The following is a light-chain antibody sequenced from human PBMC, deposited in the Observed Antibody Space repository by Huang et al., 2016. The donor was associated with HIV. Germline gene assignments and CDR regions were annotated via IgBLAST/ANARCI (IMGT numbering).Light chain of an antibody. CDR1: QSVSSN. J-gene: IGKJ4*01. CDR3: QQYNNWPLT. CDR2: GAA. V-gene: IGKV3-15*01. Sequence: EIVMTQSPATLSVSPGERATHSCRASQSVSSNLAWYQQKPGQAPRLLIYGAATRATGIPVRISGSGSGTEFTLTISSLQSEDFAVYYCQQYNNWPLTFGGGTKVEIK.